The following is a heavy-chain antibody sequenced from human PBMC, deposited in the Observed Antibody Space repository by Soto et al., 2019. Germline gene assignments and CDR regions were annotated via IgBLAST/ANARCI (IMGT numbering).Heavy chain of an antibody. CDR2: ISGGGGSTI. Sequence: PGGSLRLSCAASGFTFSDYYMNWIRQAPGKGLEWVSYISGGGGSTIYYTDSVKGRFTISRDSAKKSLYLQMNSLRAEDTAVYYCARGRGYYDSSGYDYWGQGTLVTVSS. J-gene: IGHJ4*02. D-gene: IGHD3-22*01. V-gene: IGHV3-11*01. CDR1: GFTFSDYY. CDR3: ARGRGYYDSSGYDY.